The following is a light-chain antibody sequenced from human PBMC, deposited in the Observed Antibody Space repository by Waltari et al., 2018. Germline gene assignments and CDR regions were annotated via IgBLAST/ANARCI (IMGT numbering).Light chain of an antibody. V-gene: IGKV3-11*01. CDR1: QSVGTY. CDR3: QHRGHWPPDAT. CDR2: AAS. Sequence: EIVLTQSPATLSLSPGERATLSCRASQSVGTYLAWYQQKPGQAPRLLIYAASNRATGIPARFSGSGSGTDCTLTISSLEPEDFAVYYCQHRGHWPPDATFGPGTKVDIK. J-gene: IGKJ3*01.